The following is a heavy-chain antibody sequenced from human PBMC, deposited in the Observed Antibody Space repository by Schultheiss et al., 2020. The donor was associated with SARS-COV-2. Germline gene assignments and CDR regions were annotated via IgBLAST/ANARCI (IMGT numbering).Heavy chain of an antibody. CDR1: GGTFSSYA. CDR2: IIPIFGTA. Sequence: SVKVSCKASGGTFSSYAISWVRQAPGQGLEWMGGIIPIFGTANYAQKFQGRVTMTRDTSTSTVYLELSNLRSEDTAVYYCATDLRVYSSSSRYYYYGMDVWGQGTTVTVSS. D-gene: IGHD6-6*01. J-gene: IGHJ6*02. V-gene: IGHV1-69*05. CDR3: ATDLRVYSSSSRYYYYGMDV.